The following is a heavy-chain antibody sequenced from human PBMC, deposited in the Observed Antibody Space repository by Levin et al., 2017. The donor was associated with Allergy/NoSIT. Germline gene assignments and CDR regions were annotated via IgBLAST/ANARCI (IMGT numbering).Heavy chain of an antibody. J-gene: IGHJ2*01. CDR2: ISYDGSNK. CDR3: ARDRSSSGWYGYFDL. D-gene: IGHD6-19*01. CDR1: GFTFSSYA. Sequence: AGGSLRLSCAASGFTFSSYAMHWVRQAPGKGLEWVAVISYDGSNKYYADSVKGRFTISRDNSKNTLYLQMNSLRAEDTAVYYCARDRSSSGWYGYFDLWGRGTLVTVSS. V-gene: IGHV3-30-3*01.